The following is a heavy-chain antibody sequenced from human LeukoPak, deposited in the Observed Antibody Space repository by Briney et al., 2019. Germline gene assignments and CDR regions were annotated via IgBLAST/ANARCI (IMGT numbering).Heavy chain of an antibody. D-gene: IGHD3-16*01. Sequence: GASVKVSCKASGYTFTGYYMHWVRQAPGQGLEWMGWISTYNGNTNYAQKLQGRVTMTTDTSTSTAYMELRSLRSDDTAVYYCVRARWGDAFDIWGQGTMVTVSS. CDR1: GYTFTGYY. CDR3: VRARWGDAFDI. J-gene: IGHJ3*02. V-gene: IGHV1-18*04. CDR2: ISTYNGNT.